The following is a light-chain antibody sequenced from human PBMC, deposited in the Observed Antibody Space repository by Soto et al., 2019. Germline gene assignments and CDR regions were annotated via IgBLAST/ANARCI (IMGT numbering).Light chain of an antibody. Sequence: DIQLTQSPSVLSASVGDTVTITCRASQALSNYLAWYQQKPGKAPDLLIYSASTLQSGVPSRFSGSESETEFSLTIRALQPEDFATYYCQQLSRYPLTFGGGTKVDIK. V-gene: IGKV1-9*01. CDR1: QALSNY. CDR2: SAS. J-gene: IGKJ4*01. CDR3: QQLSRYPLT.